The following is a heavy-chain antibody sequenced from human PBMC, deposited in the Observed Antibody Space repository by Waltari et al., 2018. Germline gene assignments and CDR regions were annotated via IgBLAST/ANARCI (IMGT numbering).Heavy chain of an antibody. D-gene: IGHD3-22*01. J-gene: IGHJ4*02. Sequence: QVQLQQWGAGLLKPSETLSLTCAVYGGTFNDHSWNWIRQPPGKGREWIGQINDSGSTNYNPSLRSRVTISVDTSKNQFSLNLSSVTAADTAVYYCASSYYDTSGYSPFDYWGQGTLVTVSS. CDR1: GGTFNDHS. V-gene: IGHV4-34*01. CDR3: ASSYYDTSGYSPFDY. CDR2: INDSGST.